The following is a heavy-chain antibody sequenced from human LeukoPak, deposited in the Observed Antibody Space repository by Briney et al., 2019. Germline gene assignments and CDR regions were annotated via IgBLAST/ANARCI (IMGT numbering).Heavy chain of an antibody. Sequence: SETLSLTCTVSGGSISSYYWSWIRQPPGKGLEWIGYIYYSGSTNYNPSLKSRVTISVDTSKNQFSLKLSSVTAADTAVYYCARRGSLRFGSRPVSWFDPWGQGTLVTVSS. D-gene: IGHD3-10*01. CDR3: ARRGSLRFGSRPVSWFDP. V-gene: IGHV4-59*01. J-gene: IGHJ5*02. CDR2: IYYSGST. CDR1: GGSISSYY.